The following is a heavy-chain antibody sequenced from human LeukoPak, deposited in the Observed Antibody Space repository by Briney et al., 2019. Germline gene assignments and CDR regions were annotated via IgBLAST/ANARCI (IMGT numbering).Heavy chain of an antibody. Sequence: GGSLSHSCAASGFSVSSSYMSWVRQAPGKGLEWVSVIYSDSNTYYADSVKGRFTISRDNSKNTLYLQMNSLRAEDTAVYHCARHSSSVPYYYHGLDVWGQGTTVTVSS. J-gene: IGHJ6*02. CDR3: ARHSSSVPYYYHGLDV. V-gene: IGHV3-53*01. CDR2: IYSDSNT. D-gene: IGHD6-6*01. CDR1: GFSVSSSY.